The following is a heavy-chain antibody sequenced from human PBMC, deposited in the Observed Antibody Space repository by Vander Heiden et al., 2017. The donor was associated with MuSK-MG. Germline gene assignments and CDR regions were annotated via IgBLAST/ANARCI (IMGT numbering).Heavy chain of an antibody. J-gene: IGHJ4*02. V-gene: IGHV4-34*01. CDR3: ARGYSSRGSSPSFGY. CDR2: INHRGST. Sequence: QVQLQQWGAGLLKPSETLSLTCAVYGGSFSSYYWSWIRQPPGKGLEWIGEINHRGSTNYKPSLKSRVTISINTSKNQFSLKLSSVTAADTAVYYCARGYSSRGSSPSFGYWGQGTLVTVSS. CDR1: GGSFSSYY. D-gene: IGHD3-22*01.